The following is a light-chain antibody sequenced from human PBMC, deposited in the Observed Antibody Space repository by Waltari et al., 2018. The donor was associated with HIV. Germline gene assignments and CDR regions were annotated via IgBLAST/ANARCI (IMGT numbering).Light chain of an antibody. CDR1: QRESYGTNGKTY. V-gene: IGKV4-1*01. Sequence: DIVLTQSPDSLALPLGERATIKCQSSQRESYGTNGKTYLAWYQQKPGQPPKLLISWASTREYGVPDRFTGSGSGTDFTLTIARLQAEDVAVYYCHQYYSEPFSFGGGTKLEIK. CDR2: WAS. J-gene: IGKJ4*01. CDR3: HQYYSEPFS.